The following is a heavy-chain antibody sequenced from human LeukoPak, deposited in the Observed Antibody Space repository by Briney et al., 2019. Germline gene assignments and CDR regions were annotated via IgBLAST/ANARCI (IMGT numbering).Heavy chain of an antibody. CDR2: IYYSGST. CDR3: ARHRIAVAGSSRANFDY. Sequence: PSETLSLTCTVSGGSISSYYWSWIRQPPGKGLEWIGYIYYSGSTNYNPSLKSRVTISVDTSKNQFSLKLSSVTAADTAVYYCARHRIAVAGSSRANFDYWGQGTLVTVSS. V-gene: IGHV4-59*08. D-gene: IGHD6-19*01. J-gene: IGHJ4*02. CDR1: GGSISSYY.